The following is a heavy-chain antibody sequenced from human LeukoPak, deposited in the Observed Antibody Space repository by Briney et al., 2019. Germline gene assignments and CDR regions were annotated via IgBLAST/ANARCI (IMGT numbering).Heavy chain of an antibody. J-gene: IGHJ4*02. CDR3: ARGAGKYIDSSLDY. Sequence: GASVKVSCKAPGGTFSSYAISWVRQAPGQGLEWMGGIIPIFGTANYAQKFQGRVTITADESTSTAYMELSSLRSEDTAVYYCARGAGKYIDSSLDYWGQGTLVTVSS. CDR2: IIPIFGTA. CDR1: GGTFSSYA. D-gene: IGHD3-10*01. V-gene: IGHV1-69*13.